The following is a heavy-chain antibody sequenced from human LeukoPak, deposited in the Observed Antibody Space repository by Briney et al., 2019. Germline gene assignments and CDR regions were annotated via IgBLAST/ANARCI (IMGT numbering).Heavy chain of an antibody. V-gene: IGHV5-51*01. CDR2: IYPGDSDT. J-gene: IGHJ4*02. CDR3: ARHEGGDIVVLSGFEY. D-gene: IGHD2-2*01. Sequence: GESLKISCKGSGYSFTTYWIGWVRQMPGKGLEWMGIIYPGDSDTRYSPSFQGQVTISADKSISTAYLQWNSLKASDTAMYYCARHEGGDIVVLSGFEYWGQGTLVTVSS. CDR1: GYSFTTYW.